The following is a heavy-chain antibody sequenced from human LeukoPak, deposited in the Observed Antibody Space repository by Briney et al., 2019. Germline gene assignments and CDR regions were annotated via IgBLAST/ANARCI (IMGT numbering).Heavy chain of an antibody. D-gene: IGHD5-24*01. J-gene: IGHJ5*02. Sequence: SETLSLTCAVYGGSFSGYYWSWIRQPPGEGLEWIGEINHSGSTNYNPSLKSRVTISVDTSKNQFSLKLSSVTAADTAVYYCARGIREMATPTNWFDPWGQGTLVTVPS. CDR1: GGSFSGYY. CDR3: ARGIREMATPTNWFDP. CDR2: INHSGST. V-gene: IGHV4-34*01.